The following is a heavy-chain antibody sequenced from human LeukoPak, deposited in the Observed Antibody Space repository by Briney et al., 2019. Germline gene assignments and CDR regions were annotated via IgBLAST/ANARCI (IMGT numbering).Heavy chain of an antibody. Sequence: PSETLSLTCTVSGYSISSGYYWGWIRQPPGKGLEWIGSIYHSGSTYYNPSLKSRVTISVDTSKNQFSLKLSSVTAADTAVYYCAISPLYCSGGSCYGSSDAFDNWWHERMVTVSS. CDR3: AISPLYCSGGSCYGSSDAFDN. J-gene: IGHJ3*02. V-gene: IGHV4-38-2*02. CDR1: GYSISSGYY. D-gene: IGHD2-15*01. CDR2: IYHSGST.